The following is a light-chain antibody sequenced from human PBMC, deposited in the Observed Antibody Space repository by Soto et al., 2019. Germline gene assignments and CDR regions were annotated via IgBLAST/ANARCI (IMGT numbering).Light chain of an antibody. J-gene: IGKJ2*01. Sequence: EIVLTQSPDTLSLSPGERATLSCRASQSVRSNYLAWYQQRPGQAPRLLIYGASSRATGIPDRFSGSGSGTDFTLTISRLEPEDLAVYYCQHYGSSPRYTFGQGTKLEI. CDR1: QSVRSNY. CDR2: GAS. CDR3: QHYGSSPRYT. V-gene: IGKV3-20*01.